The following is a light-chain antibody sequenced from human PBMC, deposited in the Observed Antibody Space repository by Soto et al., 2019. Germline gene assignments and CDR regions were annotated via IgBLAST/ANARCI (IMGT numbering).Light chain of an antibody. CDR2: TAS. V-gene: IGKV1-9*01. CDR3: QQLKSYPLT. Sequence: DIQLTQSPSFLSASVGDRVTITCRATQGISTYLAWYQQNPGKAPKLLLYTASTLQSGVPSRFSGSGSGTEFTLTISSLRPEDFATYYCQQLKSYPLTFGGGTKVEIK. CDR1: QGISTY. J-gene: IGKJ4*01.